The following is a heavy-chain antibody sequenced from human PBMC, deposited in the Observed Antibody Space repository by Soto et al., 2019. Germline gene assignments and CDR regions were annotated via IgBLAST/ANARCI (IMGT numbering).Heavy chain of an antibody. V-gene: IGHV3-11*05. CDR3: ARGGSGWYGDFDY. J-gene: IGHJ4*02. CDR2: ISSSSSYT. D-gene: IGHD6-19*01. Sequence: GGSLRLSCAASGFTFSDHYMNWVRQAPGKGLEWVSSISSSSSYTNYADSVKGRFTISRDNAKNSLYLQMNSLRAEDTAVYYCARGGSGWYGDFDYWGQGTLVTVSS. CDR1: GFTFSDHY.